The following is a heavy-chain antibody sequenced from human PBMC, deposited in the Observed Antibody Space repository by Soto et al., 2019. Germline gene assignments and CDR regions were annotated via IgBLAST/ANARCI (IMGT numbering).Heavy chain of an antibody. J-gene: IGHJ6*02. CDR1: GGSINSGDYY. CDR2: IYYSGST. CDR3: ARHRSKVRYKKWGDYGMDV. V-gene: IGHV4-30-4*01. D-gene: IGHD1-26*01. Sequence: SETLSLTCTVSGGSINSGDYYWSWIRQPPGKGLEWIGYIYYSGSTSYNPSLKSRLIMSVDTSKNEFSLRLSSVTAADTAVYYCARHRSKVRYKKWGDYGMDVWGQGTKVTVSS.